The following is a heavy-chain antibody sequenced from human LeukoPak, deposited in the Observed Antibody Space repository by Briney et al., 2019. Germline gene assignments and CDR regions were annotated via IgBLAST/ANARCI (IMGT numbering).Heavy chain of an antibody. D-gene: IGHD3-10*01. Sequence: GGSLRLSCAASGFTFSDYYMSWIRQAPGKGLEWVSVIYSGGSTYYADSVKGRFTISRDNSKNTLYLQMNSLRAEDTAVYYCARDRGRFGSGGFDYWGQGTLVTVSS. CDR1: GFTFSDYY. CDR2: IYSGGST. J-gene: IGHJ4*02. V-gene: IGHV3-53*01. CDR3: ARDRGRFGSGGFDY.